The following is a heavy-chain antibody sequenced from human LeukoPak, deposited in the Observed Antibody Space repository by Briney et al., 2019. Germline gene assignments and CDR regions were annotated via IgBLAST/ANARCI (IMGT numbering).Heavy chain of an antibody. Sequence: ASVKVSCKASGYTFTGYYMHWVRQAPGQGLEWMGWINPNSGGTNYAQKFQGRVTMTRDTSISTAYMELSRLRSDDTAVYYCARDEGYCSSTSCSAPFDYWGQGTLVTVSS. V-gene: IGHV1-2*02. CDR3: ARDEGYCSSTSCSAPFDY. CDR2: INPNSGGT. D-gene: IGHD2-2*01. J-gene: IGHJ4*02. CDR1: GYTFTGYY.